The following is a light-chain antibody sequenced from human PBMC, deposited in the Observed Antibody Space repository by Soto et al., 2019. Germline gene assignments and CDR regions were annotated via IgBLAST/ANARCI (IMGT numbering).Light chain of an antibody. CDR2: EVR. CDR1: MRDVGAYNL. Sequence: QSALTQPASVSGSAGQSITISCSGTMRDVGAYNLVSWYQQHPGTAPKLVIYEVRNRPSGISSRFSGSRSGNTASLTISGLQRDDEGDYYCSSYTGRSTLVFGGGTKLTVL. V-gene: IGLV2-14*01. CDR3: SSYTGRSTLV. J-gene: IGLJ3*02.